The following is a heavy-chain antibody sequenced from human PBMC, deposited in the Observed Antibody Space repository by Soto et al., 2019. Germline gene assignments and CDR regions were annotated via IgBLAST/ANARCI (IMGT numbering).Heavy chain of an antibody. CDR3: ARVLIAAAGTPFDY. Sequence: SETLSLTCTVSGGSVSSGTYYWSWIRQPPGKGLEWIGYIYYSGSTNYNPSLKSRVTISVDTSKNQFSLKLNSVTAADTAVYYCARVLIAAAGTPFDYWGQGTLVTVSS. CDR1: GGSVSSGTYY. V-gene: IGHV4-61*01. CDR2: IYYSGST. J-gene: IGHJ4*02. D-gene: IGHD6-13*01.